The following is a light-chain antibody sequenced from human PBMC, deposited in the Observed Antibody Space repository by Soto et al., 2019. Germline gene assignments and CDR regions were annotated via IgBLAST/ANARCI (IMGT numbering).Light chain of an antibody. CDR3: QQYNSYSVNA. J-gene: IGKJ2*01. Sequence: DIQMTQTPYTLSASVGDRVTITCRVSQSISGWLAWYQQKPGRAPKLLIYDASSLESGVPSRFSGSGSGTEFTLTISRLQPDDFATYCCQQYNSYSVNAFGQGTKVDIK. V-gene: IGKV1-5*01. CDR1: QSISGW. CDR2: DAS.